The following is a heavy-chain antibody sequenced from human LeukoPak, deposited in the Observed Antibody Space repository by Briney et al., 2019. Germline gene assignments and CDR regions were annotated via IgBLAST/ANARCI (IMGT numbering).Heavy chain of an antibody. CDR2: ISYDGSNK. D-gene: IGHD6-13*01. J-gene: IGHJ4*02. CDR3: AREFNSWYFDY. Sequence: GRSLRLSCAASGFTFSAYATHWVRQAPGKGLEWVAVISYDGSNKYYADSVKGRFTISRDNSKNTLYLQMNSLRAEDTAVYYCAREFNSWYFDYWGQGTLVTVSP. CDR1: GFTFSAYA. V-gene: IGHV3-30-3*01.